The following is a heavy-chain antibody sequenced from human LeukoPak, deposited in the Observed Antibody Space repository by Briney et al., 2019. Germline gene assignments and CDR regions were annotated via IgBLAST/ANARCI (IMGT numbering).Heavy chain of an antibody. CDR2: INPNSGGT. V-gene: IGHV1-2*06. D-gene: IGHD1-26*01. CDR1: GYTFTDYY. J-gene: IGHJ4*02. CDR3: ARDNGLGATVGDY. Sequence: PRASVKVSCKASGYTFTDYYIHWVRQAPGQGLEWIGRINPNSGGTKYAQNFQGRVTMTRDTSISTAYMELSRLRSDDTAVYYRARDNGLGATVGDYWGQGTLVTVSS.